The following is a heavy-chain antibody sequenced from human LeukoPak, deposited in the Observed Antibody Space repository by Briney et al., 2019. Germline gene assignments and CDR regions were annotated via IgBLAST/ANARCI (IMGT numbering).Heavy chain of an antibody. V-gene: IGHV3-23*01. CDR3: AKVGSRFDY. CDR2: FSGSGTST. J-gene: IGHJ4*02. Sequence: QPGRSLRLSCAASGFPFSTYAMSWVRQAPGEGLEWVSTFSGSGTSTYYADSVKGRFTISRDNSKNTLYLQMNSLRAEDTAVYYCAKVGSRFDYWGQGTLVTVSS. CDR1: GFPFSTYA. D-gene: IGHD3-10*01.